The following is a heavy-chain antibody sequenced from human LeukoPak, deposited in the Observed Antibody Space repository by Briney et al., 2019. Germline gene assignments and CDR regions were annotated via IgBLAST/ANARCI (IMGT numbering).Heavy chain of an antibody. CDR1: GFTFSSYA. D-gene: IGHD3-3*01. CDR2: ISGSGGST. J-gene: IGHJ6*03. Sequence: PGGSLRLSCAASGFTFSSYAMSWVRQAPGKGLEWVSAISGSGGSTYYADSVKGRFTISRDNSKNTLYLQMNSLRAEDTAVYYCAKDSVWSGYYTPIMDVWGKGTTVTVSS. CDR3: AKDSVWSGYYTPIMDV. V-gene: IGHV3-23*01.